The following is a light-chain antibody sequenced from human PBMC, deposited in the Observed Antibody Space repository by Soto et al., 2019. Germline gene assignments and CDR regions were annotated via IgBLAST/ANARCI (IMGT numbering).Light chain of an antibody. J-gene: IGKJ5*01. CDR2: DAS. CDR3: QQRSNWPPTT. V-gene: IGKV3D-20*02. CDR1: QSVSSSY. Sequence: EIVLTQSPVTLSLPPGERATLSCRASQSVSSSYLAWYQQKPGQAPRLLIYDASNRATGIPARFSGSGSGTDFTLTISSLEPEDFAVYYCQQRSNWPPTTFGQGTRLEIK.